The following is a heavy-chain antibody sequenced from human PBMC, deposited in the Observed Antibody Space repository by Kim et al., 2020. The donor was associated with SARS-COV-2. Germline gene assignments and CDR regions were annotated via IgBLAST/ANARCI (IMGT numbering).Heavy chain of an antibody. CDR1: GYTFTYRY. CDR3: ARSTLATGSRAYHIES. V-gene: IGHV1-45*02. CDR2: ITMYNGNT. J-gene: IGHJ4*02. Sequence: SVKVSCKASGYTFTYRYLHWVRQAPGQPLEWLGWITMYNGNTNYAQKFQDRVAITRQTSLTAVYMELSSLTSEDSAIYYCARSTLATGSRAYHIESWGQGTLVTVSP. D-gene: IGHD1-1*01.